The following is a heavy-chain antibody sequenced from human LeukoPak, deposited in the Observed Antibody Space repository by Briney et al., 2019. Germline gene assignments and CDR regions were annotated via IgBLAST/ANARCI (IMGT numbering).Heavy chain of an antibody. V-gene: IGHV1-69*05. D-gene: IGHD3-10*01. CDR2: IIPIFGTA. CDR1: GGTFSSYA. Sequence: GASVKVSCKASGGTFSSYAISWVRQAPGQGLEWMGGIIPIFGTANYAQKFQGRVTMTRDMSTSTVYMELSSLRSEDTAVYYCARDSGYYGSGKNYYFDYWGQGTLVTVSS. CDR3: ARDSGYYGSGKNYYFDY. J-gene: IGHJ4*02.